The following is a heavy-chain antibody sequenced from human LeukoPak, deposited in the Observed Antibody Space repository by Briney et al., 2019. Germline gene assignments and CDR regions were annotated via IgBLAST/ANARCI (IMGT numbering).Heavy chain of an antibody. CDR3: ARYESSAYGIDV. D-gene: IGHD3-22*01. CDR2: IYYSGST. V-gene: IGHV4-39*01. Sequence: SETLSLTCTVSGGSISGSSYYWGWIRQPPGKGLEWIGSIYYSGSTYYNPSLKSRVTISVDTSKNQFSLKVTSVAAADTAVYYCARYESSAYGIDVWGRGTLVTVSS. CDR1: GGSISGSSYY. J-gene: IGHJ2*01.